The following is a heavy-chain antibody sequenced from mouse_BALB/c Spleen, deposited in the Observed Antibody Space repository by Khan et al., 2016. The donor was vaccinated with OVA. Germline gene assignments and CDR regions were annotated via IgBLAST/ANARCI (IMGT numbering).Heavy chain of an antibody. Sequence: EVELVESGGGLVQPGGSLKLSCAASGFTFSNYGMSWVRQTPDKRLELVATINSFGGSTYYPDSVKGRFTISRDNARTTLFLQMSSLKSEDTAMYYCARDQYYYGSKYAMHYWGQGTSVTVS. CDR2: INSFGGST. CDR3: ARDQYYYGSKYAMHY. D-gene: IGHD1-1*01. V-gene: IGHV5-6-3*01. CDR1: GFTFSNYG. J-gene: IGHJ4*01.